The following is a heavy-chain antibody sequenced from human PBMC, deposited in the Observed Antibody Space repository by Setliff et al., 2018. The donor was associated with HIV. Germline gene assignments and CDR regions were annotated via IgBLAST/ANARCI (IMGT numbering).Heavy chain of an antibody. J-gene: IGHJ6*03. D-gene: IGHD6-19*01. V-gene: IGHV3-7*03. Sequence: GGSLRLSCGASGFRFSDYWMTWVRQAPGRGLESVANIKQDGSEKFYVDSVKGRFTISRDNAKNSLYLQMNSLRDDDTAVYYCARESGYTGGWGYGATYNYYMDVWGKGTTVTVSS. CDR1: GFRFSDYW. CDR2: IKQDGSEK. CDR3: ARESGYTGGWGYGATYNYYMDV.